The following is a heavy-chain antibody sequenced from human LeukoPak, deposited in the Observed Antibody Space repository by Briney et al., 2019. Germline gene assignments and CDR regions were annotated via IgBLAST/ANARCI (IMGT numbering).Heavy chain of an antibody. CDR2: ISGSGGST. Sequence: GGSLRLSCAASGFTLSSYAMSWVRQAPGKGLEWVSAISGSGGSTYYADSVKGRFTISRDNSKNTLYLQMNSLRAEDTAVYYCAKDRFGGYSSSFFDYWGQGTLVTVSS. CDR3: AKDRFGGYSSSFFDY. V-gene: IGHV3-23*01. D-gene: IGHD6-6*01. CDR1: GFTLSSYA. J-gene: IGHJ4*02.